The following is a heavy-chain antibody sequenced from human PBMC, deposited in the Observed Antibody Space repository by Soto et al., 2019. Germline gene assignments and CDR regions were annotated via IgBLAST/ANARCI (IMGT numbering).Heavy chain of an antibody. CDR1: GGTFSSYA. CDR2: IIPIFGTA. CDR3: ARDGRVVVVAATLTPYGMDV. Sequence: SVKVSCKASGGTFSSYAISWVRQAPGQGLEWMGGIIPIFGTANYAQKFQGRVTITADESTSTAYMELSSLRSEDTAVYYCARDGRVVVVAATLTPYGMDVWGQGTTVTVSS. J-gene: IGHJ6*02. V-gene: IGHV1-69*13. D-gene: IGHD2-15*01.